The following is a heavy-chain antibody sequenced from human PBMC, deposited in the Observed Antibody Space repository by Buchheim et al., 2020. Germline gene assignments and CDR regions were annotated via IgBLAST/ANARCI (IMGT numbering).Heavy chain of an antibody. D-gene: IGHD5-24*01. V-gene: IGHV1-46*02. CDR1: GYTFNSYC. Sequence: QVQLVQSGAEVKKPGASVKVSCKASGYTFNSYCMHWVRQAPGQGLEWMGIINPSGGSTSYAQKFQGRVTMTRDTSTSTVYMELSSLRSEDTAVYYWAREPSLEDYYYGKDVWGQGTT. J-gene: IGHJ6*02. CDR2: INPSGGST. CDR3: AREPSLEDYYYGKDV.